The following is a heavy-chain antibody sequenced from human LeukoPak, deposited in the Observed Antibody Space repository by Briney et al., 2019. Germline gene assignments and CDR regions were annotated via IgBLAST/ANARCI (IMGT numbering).Heavy chain of an antibody. CDR3: ARLWFGELLGWFDP. Sequence: SETLSLTCTVSSGSISSSSYYWGWIRQPPGKGLEWIGSIYYSGSTYYNPSLKSRVTISVDTSKNQFSLKLSSVTAADTAVYYCARLWFGELLGWFDPWGQGTLVAVSS. CDR1: SGSISSSSYY. V-gene: IGHV4-39*01. D-gene: IGHD3-10*01. J-gene: IGHJ5*02. CDR2: IYYSGST.